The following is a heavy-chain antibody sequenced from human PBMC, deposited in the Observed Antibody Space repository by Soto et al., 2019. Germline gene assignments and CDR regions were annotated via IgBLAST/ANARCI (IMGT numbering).Heavy chain of an antibody. D-gene: IGHD3-3*01. Sequence: QITLNESGPTVVRPTETLTLTCRFSGFSLTTSGVGVGWIRQSPGKAPEWLALIYWDDDKRYSASLKSRLTITKDTSKTQVVLTVSDLDPTDTGTYYCAHRVLRTVFGLVTTTATYFDFWGQGTPVAVSS. V-gene: IGHV2-5*02. J-gene: IGHJ4*02. CDR2: IYWDDDK. CDR1: GFSLTTSGVG. CDR3: AHRVLRTVFGLVTTTATYFDF.